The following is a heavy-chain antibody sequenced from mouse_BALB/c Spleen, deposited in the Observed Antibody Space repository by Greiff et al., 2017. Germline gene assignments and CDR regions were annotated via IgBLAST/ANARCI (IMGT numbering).Heavy chain of an antibody. Sequence: VQLQQSGPELVKPGASVKMSCKASGYTFTSYVMHWVKQKPGQGLEWIGYINPYNDGTKYNEKFKGKATLTSDKSSRTAYMELSSLTSEDSAVYYCARSGNLYYDYLFAYWGQGTLVTVSA. CDR1: GYTFTSYV. CDR3: ARSGNLYYDYLFAY. J-gene: IGHJ3*01. D-gene: IGHD2-4*01. V-gene: IGHV1-14*01. CDR2: INPYNDGT.